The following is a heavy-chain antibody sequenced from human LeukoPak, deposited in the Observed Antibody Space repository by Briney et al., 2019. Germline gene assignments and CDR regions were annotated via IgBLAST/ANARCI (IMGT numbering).Heavy chain of an antibody. CDR3: AKDRVGATAYYYYMDV. CDR2: IRYDGSNK. V-gene: IGHV3-30*02. CDR1: GFTFSSYG. D-gene: IGHD1-26*01. J-gene: IGHJ6*03. Sequence: TGGSLGLSCAASGFTFSSYGMHWVRQAPGKGLEWVAFIRYDGSNKYYADSVKGRFTISRDNSKNTLYLQMNSLRAEDTAVYYCAKDRVGATAYYYYMDVWGKGTTVTVSS.